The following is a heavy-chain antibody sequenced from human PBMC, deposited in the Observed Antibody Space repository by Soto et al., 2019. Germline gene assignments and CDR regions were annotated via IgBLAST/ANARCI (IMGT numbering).Heavy chain of an antibody. CDR2: IIPIFGTA. D-gene: IGHD1-7*01. V-gene: IGHV1-69*12. CDR1: GGTFSSYA. J-gene: IGHJ6*02. Sequence: QVQLVQSGAEVKKPGSSVKVSCKASGGTFSSYAISWVRQAPGQGLEWMGGIIPIFGTANYAQKFQGRVTIPADESTSTASMGLSSLRSEDTAVYYCTSQMDVTGTYEHYNGMNVWGRGTTVTVSS. CDR3: TSQMDVTGTYEHYNGMNV.